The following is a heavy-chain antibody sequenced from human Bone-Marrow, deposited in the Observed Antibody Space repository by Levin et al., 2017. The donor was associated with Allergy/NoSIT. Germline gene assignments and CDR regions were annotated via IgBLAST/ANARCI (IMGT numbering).Heavy chain of an antibody. J-gene: IGHJ4*02. D-gene: IGHD2-15*01. Sequence: GGSLRLSCAVSGFTFSDARMTWVRQAPEKGLEWVGRIKSKTDGETADYAAPVTDRFTISRDDSKNTLYLQMNGLKVEDTAVYYCTTGGGRTGRSEFWGQGTLVTVSS. V-gene: IGHV3-15*01. CDR2: IKSKTDGETA. CDR3: TTGGGRTGRSEF. CDR1: GFTFSDAR.